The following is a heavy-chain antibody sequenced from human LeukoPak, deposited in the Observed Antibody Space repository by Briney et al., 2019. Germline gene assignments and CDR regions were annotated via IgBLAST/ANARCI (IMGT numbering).Heavy chain of an antibody. Sequence: ASVKVSCKASGNTFTGYYMHWVRQAPGQGLEWMGRINPNSGGTNYAQKFQGRVTMTRDTSISTAYMELSRLRSDDTAVYYCARVSGWYNWFDPWGQGTLVTVSS. CDR3: ARVSGWYNWFDP. CDR1: GNTFTGYY. D-gene: IGHD6-19*01. CDR2: INPNSGGT. V-gene: IGHV1-2*06. J-gene: IGHJ5*02.